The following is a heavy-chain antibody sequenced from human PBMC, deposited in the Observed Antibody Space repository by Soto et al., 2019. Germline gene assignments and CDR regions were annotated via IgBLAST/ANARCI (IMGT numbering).Heavy chain of an antibody. V-gene: IGHV4-59*11. J-gene: IGHJ4*02. CDR2: IYYNGNT. CDR1: GGSISNHY. Sequence: SETLSLTCTVPGGSISNHYWSWIRQPPGKGLEWIGYIYYNGNTNYNPSLKSRVTMSVDTSKNQISLKLSSVTAADTAVYYCTRANWYSEYWGQGTLVTSPQ. CDR3: TRANWYSEY. D-gene: IGHD7-27*01.